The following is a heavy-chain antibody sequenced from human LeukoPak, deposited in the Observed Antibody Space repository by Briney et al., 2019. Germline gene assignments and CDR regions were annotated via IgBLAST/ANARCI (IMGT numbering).Heavy chain of an antibody. J-gene: IGHJ4*02. V-gene: IGHV1-3*01. CDR3: ARGTDTGGIAVAGVIDY. Sequence: ASVKVSCKASGYTFTSYAMHWVRQAPGQRLEWMGWIDAGNGNTKYSQKFQGRVTITRDTSASTAYMELSSLRSEDTAVYYCARGTDTGGIAVAGVIDYWGQGTLVTVSS. D-gene: IGHD6-19*01. CDR2: IDAGNGNT. CDR1: GYTFTSYA.